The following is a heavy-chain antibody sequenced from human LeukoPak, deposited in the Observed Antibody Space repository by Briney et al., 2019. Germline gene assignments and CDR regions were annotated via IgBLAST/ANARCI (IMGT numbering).Heavy chain of an antibody. D-gene: IGHD4-17*01. V-gene: IGHV3-53*01. CDR2: IFSDGTT. Sequence: PGGSLRLSCAASGFTVGSSFMTWVRQAPGKGLEWVSVIFSDGTTYYTDSVKGRFTISRDNAKNSLYLQMNSLRAEDTAMYYCARGPYGDYVDAFDIWGQGTMVTVSS. CDR1: GFTVGSSF. CDR3: ARGPYGDYVDAFDI. J-gene: IGHJ3*02.